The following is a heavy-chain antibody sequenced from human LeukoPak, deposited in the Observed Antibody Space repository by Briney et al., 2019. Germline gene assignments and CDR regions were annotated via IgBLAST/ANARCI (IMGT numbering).Heavy chain of an antibody. CDR1: GFTFSSYS. CDR2: ISSSSSTI. V-gene: IGHV3-48*01. D-gene: IGHD3-16*01. CDR3: AKGYYDYVWGSYYFDY. J-gene: IGHJ4*02. Sequence: GGSLRLSCAASGFTFSSYSMNWVRQAPGKGLEWVSYISSSSSTIYYADSVKGRFTISRDNAKNSLYLQMNSLRAEDTAVYYCAKGYYDYVWGSYYFDYWGQGTLVTVSS.